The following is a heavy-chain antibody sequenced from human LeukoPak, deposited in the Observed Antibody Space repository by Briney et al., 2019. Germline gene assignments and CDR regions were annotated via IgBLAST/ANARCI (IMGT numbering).Heavy chain of an antibody. J-gene: IGHJ4*02. Sequence: PGRSLRLSCAASGFTFSTYAMHWVRQAPGKGLERVTFISYDGSNKFYADSVKGRFTISRDNSKNTLSLQMNSLRAENTAVYYCARDAPRFGDSLDYWGQGTLVTVSS. D-gene: IGHD3-16*01. CDR1: GFTFSTYA. V-gene: IGHV3-30*04. CDR2: ISYDGSNK. CDR3: ARDAPRFGDSLDY.